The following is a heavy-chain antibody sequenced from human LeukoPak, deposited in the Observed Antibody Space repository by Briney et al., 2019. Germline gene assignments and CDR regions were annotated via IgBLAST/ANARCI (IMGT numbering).Heavy chain of an antibody. CDR2: ISSSGSTI. V-gene: IGHV3-48*03. CDR3: ARDYGGSSPFDY. D-gene: IGHD4-23*01. J-gene: IGHJ4*02. Sequence: GGSLRLSCAASGFTFSSYEMHWVRQAPGKGLEWVSYISSSGSTIYYADSVKGRFTFSRDNAKNSLYLQLNSLRAEDTAVYYCARDYGGSSPFDYWGQGTLVTVSS. CDR1: GFTFSSYE.